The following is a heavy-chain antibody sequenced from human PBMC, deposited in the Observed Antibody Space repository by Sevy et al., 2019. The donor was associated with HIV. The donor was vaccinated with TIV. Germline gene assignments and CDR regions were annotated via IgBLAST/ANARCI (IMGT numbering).Heavy chain of an antibody. J-gene: IGHJ6*02. D-gene: IGHD3-3*01. CDR2: ISYDGSNK. V-gene: IGHV3-30-3*01. CDR1: GFTFSSYA. Sequence: GGSLRLSCAASGFTFSSYAMHWVRQAPGKGLEWVAVISYDGSNKYYADSVKGRFTISRDNSKNTLYLQMNSLRAEDTAVYYCARGRYYDFWSGYSGMDVWGQGTTVTVSS. CDR3: ARGRYYDFWSGYSGMDV.